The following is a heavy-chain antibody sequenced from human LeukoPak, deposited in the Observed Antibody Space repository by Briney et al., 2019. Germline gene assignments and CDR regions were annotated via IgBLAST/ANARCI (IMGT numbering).Heavy chain of an antibody. CDR3: ARGDTYYDFWSGIPGGDY. CDR1: GYTITSYD. CDR2: MNPNSGNT. Sequence: ASVKVSCKASGYTITSYDINWVRRPTGQGLEWMGWMNPNSGNTGYAQKFQGRVTMTRNTSRSTAYMELSRLRSEDTAVYYCARGDTYYDFWSGIPGGDYWGEGTLVTVSS. V-gene: IGHV1-8*01. D-gene: IGHD3-3*01. J-gene: IGHJ4*02.